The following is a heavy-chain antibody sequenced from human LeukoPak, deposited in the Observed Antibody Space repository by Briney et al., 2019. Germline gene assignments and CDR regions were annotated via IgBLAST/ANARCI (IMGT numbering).Heavy chain of an antibody. CDR1: GGSISSGDYY. D-gene: IGHD3-3*01. J-gene: IGHJ6*02. CDR2: IYYSGST. CDR3: ARGTYYDFWSSYYYYGMDV. V-gene: IGHV4-30-4*01. Sequence: PSQTLSLTCTVSGGSISSGDYYWSWIRQPPGKGLEWIVYIYYSGSTYYNPSLKSRVTISVDTSKNQFSLKLSSVTAADTAVYYCARGTYYDFWSSYYYYGMDVWGQGTTVTVSS.